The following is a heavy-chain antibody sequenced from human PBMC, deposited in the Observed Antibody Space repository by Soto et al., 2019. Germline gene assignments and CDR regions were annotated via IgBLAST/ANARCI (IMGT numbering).Heavy chain of an antibody. CDR2: IIGGGGTT. CDR1: GFTFSSYA. Sequence: PRLSCAASGFTFSSYAMSWVRQAPGKGLEWVSTIIGGGGTTYYAASVKGRFTISRDNSKNTLYLQMNSLRAEDTAIYYCAKGPRPAYWVFVHYRGQGTLVTVSS. CDR3: AKGPRPAYWVFVHY. V-gene: IGHV3-23*01. D-gene: IGHD3-16*01. J-gene: IGHJ4*02.